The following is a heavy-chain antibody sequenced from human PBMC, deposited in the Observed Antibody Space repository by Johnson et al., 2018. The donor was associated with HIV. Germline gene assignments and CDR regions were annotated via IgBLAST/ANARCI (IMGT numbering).Heavy chain of an antibody. Sequence: EVQLVESGGGLVQPGGSLRLSCAASGFTVSNNYMNWVRQTPGKGLEWVSVVHRDGRLYYADSVKGRFRLSRDNSKNKLYLQMNSLKTEDTAVYYCTTPGIYYDILTGYYKAVEGDDAFDIWGQGTMVTVSS. CDR2: VHRDGRL. CDR3: TTPGIYYDILTGYYKAVEGDDAFDI. CDR1: GFTVSNNY. D-gene: IGHD3-9*01. J-gene: IGHJ3*02. V-gene: IGHV3-66*04.